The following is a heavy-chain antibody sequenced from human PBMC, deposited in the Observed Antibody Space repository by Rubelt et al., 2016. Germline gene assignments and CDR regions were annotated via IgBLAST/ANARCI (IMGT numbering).Heavy chain of an antibody. V-gene: IGHV1-3*01. J-gene: IGHJ4*02. CDR2: IDAGNGDT. CDR3: ARDIYSGSYYGY. CDR1: GYTFTNYG. Sequence: QVQLVQSGAAVKKPGASVKVSCKASGYTFTNYGMHWVRQAPGQRLEWMGWIDAGNGDTKYSQKLKDRVSITRDAAANTAYRELSSLRAEDTAVYYCARDIYSGSYYGYWGQGTLVTVSS. D-gene: IGHD1-26*01.